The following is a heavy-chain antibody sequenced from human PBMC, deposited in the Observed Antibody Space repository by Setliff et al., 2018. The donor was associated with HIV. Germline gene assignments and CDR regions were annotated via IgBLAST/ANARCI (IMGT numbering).Heavy chain of an antibody. Sequence: GGSLRLSCEASGFSVTDTYMGWVRQAPGKGLEWVADIKQDGSKAYYMDSVKGRFTISRYNPKNSLYLQMTSLRAEDTAVYYCARDDSNGNTDAFDIWGQGTTVTVSS. D-gene: IGHD5-18*01. CDR1: GFSVTDTY. CDR3: ARDDSNGNTDAFDI. V-gene: IGHV3-7*03. CDR2: IKQDGSKA. J-gene: IGHJ3*02.